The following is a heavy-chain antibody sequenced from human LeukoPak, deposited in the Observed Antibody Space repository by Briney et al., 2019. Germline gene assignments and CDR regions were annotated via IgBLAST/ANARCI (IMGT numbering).Heavy chain of an antibody. CDR3: ASQGAVAALVDY. D-gene: IGHD6-19*01. CDR2: INHSGST. J-gene: IGHJ4*02. Sequence: SETLSLTCTVYGGSFSAYYWSWIRQPPGMGLEWIGEINHSGSTKYNPSLKSRVIISVDTSKNQFSLRLRSVTAADTAVYYCASQGAVAALVDYWGQGTLVTVSS. V-gene: IGHV4-34*01. CDR1: GGSFSAYY.